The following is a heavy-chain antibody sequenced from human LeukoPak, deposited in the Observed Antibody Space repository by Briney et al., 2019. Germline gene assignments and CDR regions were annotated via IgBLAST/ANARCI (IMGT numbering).Heavy chain of an antibody. Sequence: GRSLRLSCAASGFTFSSYGMHWVRQAPGKGLEWVAFIRYDGSNKYYADSVKGRFTISRDNSKNTLYLQMNSLRAEDTAVYYCAKDPFLYSSGWYFDYWGQGTLVTVSS. CDR1: GFTFSSYG. D-gene: IGHD6-19*01. V-gene: IGHV3-30*02. CDR3: AKDPFLYSSGWYFDY. J-gene: IGHJ4*02. CDR2: IRYDGSNK.